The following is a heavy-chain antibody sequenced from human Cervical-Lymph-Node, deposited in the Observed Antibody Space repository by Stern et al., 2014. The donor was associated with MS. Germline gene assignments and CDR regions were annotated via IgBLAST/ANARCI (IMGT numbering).Heavy chain of an antibody. Sequence: VQLVESGGGLVQPGRSLGLSCAASGFSFSRSALHWVLQAPGKGLEWVALVWYDGINACNADSETGRFTISRDNFKNTLYLQMNSLRAEDTAVYYGANAYSSSHYYFDYWGQGTLVTVSS. CDR3: ANAYSSSHYYFDY. D-gene: IGHD6-13*01. CDR1: GFSFSRSA. CDR2: VWYDGINA. V-gene: IGHV3-33*06. J-gene: IGHJ4*02.